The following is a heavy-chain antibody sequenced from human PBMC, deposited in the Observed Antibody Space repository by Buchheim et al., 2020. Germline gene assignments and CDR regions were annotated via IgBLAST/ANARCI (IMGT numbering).Heavy chain of an antibody. CDR3: AKGSRGYTNYYFDY. D-gene: IGHD4-11*01. J-gene: IGHJ4*02. CDR1: GFSFSGYA. V-gene: IGHV3-23*04. CDR2: ISGSGATT. Sequence: EVQLVDSGGGLVQPGESLRLSCAASGFSFSGYAMSWVRQAPGKGLEWVSSISGSGATTFKADSVKGRFTISRANSTHMLDLQMNSLRAEDTAVYFCAKGSRGYTNYYFDYWGQGTL.